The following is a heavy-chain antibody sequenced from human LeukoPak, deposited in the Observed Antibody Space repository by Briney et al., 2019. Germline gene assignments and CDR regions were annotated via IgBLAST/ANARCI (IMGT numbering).Heavy chain of an antibody. CDR2: IRYDGSIK. CDR1: GFTFSSYG. J-gene: IGHJ4*02. D-gene: IGHD2-15*01. V-gene: IGHV3-30*02. Sequence: GGSLRLSCAASGFTFSSYGMHWVRQAPGKGLEWVAFIRYDGSIKYYADSVKGRFTISRDNSKNTLYLQMNSLRAEDTAVYYCARAVDFDYWGQGTLVTVSS. CDR3: ARAVDFDY.